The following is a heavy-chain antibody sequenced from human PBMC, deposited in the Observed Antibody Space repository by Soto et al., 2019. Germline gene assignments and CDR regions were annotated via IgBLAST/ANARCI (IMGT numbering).Heavy chain of an antibody. D-gene: IGHD5-12*01. CDR2: ISGSGGST. CDR3: AKDRARFLGSSGYDYYYYYGMDV. Sequence: GGSLRLSGSASGFTFSSYAMSWVRQAPGKGLEWVSAISGSGGSTYYADSVKGRFTISRDNSKNTLYLQMNSLRAEDTAVYYCAKDRARFLGSSGYDYYYYYGMDVWGQGTTVTVSS. CDR1: GFTFSSYA. J-gene: IGHJ6*02. V-gene: IGHV3-23*01.